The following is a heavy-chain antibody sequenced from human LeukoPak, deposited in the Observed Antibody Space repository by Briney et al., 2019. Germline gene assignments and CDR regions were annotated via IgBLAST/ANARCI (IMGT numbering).Heavy chain of an antibody. D-gene: IGHD5-18*01. Sequence: SETLSLTCTVSGGSISSNSYYWGWIRQSPGKGLEWIGSIYYSGTTYYNPSLKSRVTISVDTSKNQFSLKLSSVTAADTAVYYCARTHTAMTDDAFDIWGQGTMVTVSS. CDR3: ARTHTAMTDDAFDI. CDR1: GGSISSNSYY. CDR2: IYYSGTT. V-gene: IGHV4-39*07. J-gene: IGHJ3*02.